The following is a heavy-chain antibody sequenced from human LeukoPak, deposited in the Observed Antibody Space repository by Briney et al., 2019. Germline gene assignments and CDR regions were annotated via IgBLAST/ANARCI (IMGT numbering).Heavy chain of an antibody. CDR3: VKLRDYGETWDY. Sequence: GGPLRLSCSASGFTFRSYAMHWGRKAPGKGREYVSAISSNGGSPYYAGSVKGRLTIYRANSKNTLYFQMISLRAEDTAVYYCVKLRDYGETWDYWGKGTLVTVSS. CDR2: ISSNGGSP. V-gene: IGHV3-64*05. J-gene: IGHJ4*02. D-gene: IGHD4-17*01. CDR1: GFTFRSYA.